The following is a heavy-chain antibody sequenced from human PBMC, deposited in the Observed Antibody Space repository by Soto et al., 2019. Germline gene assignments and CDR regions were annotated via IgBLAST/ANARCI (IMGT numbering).Heavy chain of an antibody. V-gene: IGHV4-30-4*01. J-gene: IGHJ6*04. CDR3: ARGTVVTAIIITLDYGTDV. CDR2: IYYSVST. Sequence: PSETLSLTCTVSGGSISSGDYYWSWIHHPPGKGLEWIGYIYYSVSTYYNPSLKSRVTISVDTSKNQFSLKLSSVTAADTAVYYCARGTVVTAIIITLDYGTDVWGKGTTVTVSS. CDR1: GGSISSGDYY. D-gene: IGHD2-21*02.